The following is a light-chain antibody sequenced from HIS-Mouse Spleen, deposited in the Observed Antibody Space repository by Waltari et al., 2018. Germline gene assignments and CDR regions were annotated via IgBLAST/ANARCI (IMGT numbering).Light chain of an antibody. CDR3: QTWGTGIHV. CDR1: SGHRRYA. J-gene: IGLJ3*02. V-gene: IGLV4-69*01. CDR2: LNSDGSH. Sequence: QLVLTQSPSASASLGASAKLTCTLRSGHRRYAIAWPQQQPEKGPRYLMKLNSDGSHSKGDGIPDRFSGSSSGAERYLTISSLQSEDEADYYCQTWGTGIHVFGGGTKLTVL.